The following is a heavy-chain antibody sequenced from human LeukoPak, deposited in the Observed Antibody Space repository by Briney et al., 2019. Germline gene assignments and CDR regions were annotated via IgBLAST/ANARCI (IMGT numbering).Heavy chain of an antibody. Sequence: ASVKVSCKASGYTFTSYGISWVRQAPGQGLEWTGWISAYNGNTNYAQKLQGKVTMTTDTSTSTAYMELRSLRSDDTAVYYCARDRTQWLVRNTGFDYWGQGTLVTVSS. CDR3: ARDRTQWLVRNTGFDY. CDR1: GYTFTSYG. CDR2: ISAYNGNT. V-gene: IGHV1-18*01. J-gene: IGHJ4*02. D-gene: IGHD6-19*01.